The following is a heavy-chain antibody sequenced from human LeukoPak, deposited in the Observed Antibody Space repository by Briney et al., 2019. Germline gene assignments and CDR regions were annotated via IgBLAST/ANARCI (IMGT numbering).Heavy chain of an antibody. D-gene: IGHD1-26*01. CDR1: GGTFSSYA. CDR2: ISAYNGNT. CDR3: ARGIDSGSPPLGTFEI. Sequence: GASVKVSCKASGGTFSSYAISWVRQAPGQGLEWMGWISAYNGNTNYARKLQGRVTMTTDASTSTAYMELRSLRSDDTAIYYCARGIDSGSPPLGTFEIWGQGTMVTVSS. V-gene: IGHV1-18*01. J-gene: IGHJ3*02.